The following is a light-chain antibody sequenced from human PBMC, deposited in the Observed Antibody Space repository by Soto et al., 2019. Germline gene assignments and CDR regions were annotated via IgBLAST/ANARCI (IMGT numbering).Light chain of an antibody. CDR3: QHRYTWLPVWT. J-gene: IGKJ1*01. CDR2: GAS. V-gene: IGKV3-11*01. CDR1: QSVRNY. Sequence: EIMLTQSPATLSLSPGERATLSCRASQSVRNYLAWYQQKPGQAPRLLIYGASNRAAGVPARFSGSGSGTDFTLTITALEPGDFAFSYCQHRYTWLPVWTFGQGTRVEIK.